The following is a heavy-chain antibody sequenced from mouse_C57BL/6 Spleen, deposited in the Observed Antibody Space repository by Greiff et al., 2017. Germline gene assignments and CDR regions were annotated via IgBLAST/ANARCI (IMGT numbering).Heavy chain of an antibody. D-gene: IGHD1-1*01. Sequence: QVQLQQPGAELVRPGSSVKLSCKASGYTFTSYWMHWVKQRPIQGLEWIGNIDPSDSETHYNQKFKDKATLTVDKSSSTAYMQLSSLTSEDAAVYYWERPDYYGSSFDYWYFEVRGTEATVAVSS. J-gene: IGHJ1*03. CDR3: ERPDYYGSSFDYWYFEV. CDR1: GYTFTSYW. CDR2: IDPSDSET. V-gene: IGHV1-52*01.